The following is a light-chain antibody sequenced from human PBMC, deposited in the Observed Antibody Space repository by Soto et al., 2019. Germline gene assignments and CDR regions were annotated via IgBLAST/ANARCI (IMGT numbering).Light chain of an antibody. CDR2: AAS. V-gene: IGKV1-5*01. CDR1: QSLSSW. J-gene: IGKJ1*01. CDR3: QQYNSYWT. Sequence: DIQMTQSPSTLSASVGDRVTITCRASQSLSSWLAWYQQKPGKAPKLLIYAASSLESGAPSRFSGSGSGTEFTLTISXLQPDDFATYYCQQYNSYWTFGQGTKVDTK.